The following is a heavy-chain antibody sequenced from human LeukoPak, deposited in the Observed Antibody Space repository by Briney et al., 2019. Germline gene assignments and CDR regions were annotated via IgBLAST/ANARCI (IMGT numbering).Heavy chain of an antibody. CDR2: MSGSGGST. CDR1: GFTFSSCA. D-gene: IGHD6-19*01. J-gene: IGHJ4*02. CDR3: VKGEGVYVYSSGWPFDY. Sequence: GGSLRLSCAASGFTFSSCAMSWVRQAPGKGLEWVSAMSGSGGSTYYADSVKGRFTISRDNSKNTLYLQMNSLRAEDTAVYYCVKGEGVYVYSSGWPFDYWGQGTLVTVSS. V-gene: IGHV3-23*01.